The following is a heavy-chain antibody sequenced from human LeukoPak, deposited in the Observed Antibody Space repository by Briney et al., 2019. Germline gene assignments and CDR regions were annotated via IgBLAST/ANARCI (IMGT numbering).Heavy chain of an antibody. Sequence: GGSLRLPCAASGFSFSSNNMNWVRQAPGKGLEWVSSISGSSNYIYYADSVKGRFTISRDNAKNSLYLQMNSLRAEDTAVYYCANNDYLGYWGQGTLVTVSS. D-gene: IGHD5-24*01. V-gene: IGHV3-21*01. J-gene: IGHJ4*02. CDR1: GFSFSSNN. CDR3: ANNDYLGY. CDR2: ISGSSNYI.